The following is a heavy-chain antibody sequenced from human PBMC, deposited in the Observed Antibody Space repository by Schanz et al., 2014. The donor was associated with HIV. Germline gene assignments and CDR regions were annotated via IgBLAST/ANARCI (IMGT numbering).Heavy chain of an antibody. J-gene: IGHJ4*02. V-gene: IGHV4-59*01. Sequence: QVQLQESGPGLVKPSETLSLTCTVSGGSISSSYWSWIRQSPGKGLEWIGYIYYSGSTNYNPSLKSRVTISVDTSKNHFSLRLSSVTAADTAVYYCARSGNYAFYNFHYWGQGTLVTVS. CDR2: IYYSGST. CDR3: ARSGNYAFYNFHY. D-gene: IGHD1-26*01. CDR1: GGSISSSY.